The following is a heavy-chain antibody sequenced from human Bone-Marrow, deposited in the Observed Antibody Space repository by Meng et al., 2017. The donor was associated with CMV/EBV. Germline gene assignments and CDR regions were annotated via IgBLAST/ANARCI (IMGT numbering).Heavy chain of an antibody. Sequence: GESQKISCAASGSTFSSYKMNLVRQAPGKGLEWVSYISSSGSTIYYADSVKGRFTISRDNAKNSLYLLMNSLRAEDTAVYYCARLGGHLHDYYYYGMDVWGQGTTVTVSS. CDR2: ISSSGSTI. D-gene: IGHD3-16*01. CDR3: ARLGGHLHDYYYYGMDV. J-gene: IGHJ6*02. V-gene: IGHV3-48*03. CDR1: GSTFSSYK.